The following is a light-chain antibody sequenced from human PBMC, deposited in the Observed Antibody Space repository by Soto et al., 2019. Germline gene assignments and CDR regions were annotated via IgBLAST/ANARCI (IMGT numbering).Light chain of an antibody. CDR2: KAS. J-gene: IGKJ1*01. Sequence: EIQWTRSPSTQSVYVGDRVTITCPASQTISSWLAWYQQKPGKAPKLLIYKASTLKSGVPSRFSGSGSGTEFTLTISSLQPDDFATYYCQHYNSYSEAFGQGTNVDVK. CDR3: QHYNSYSEA. CDR1: QTISSW. V-gene: IGKV1-5*03.